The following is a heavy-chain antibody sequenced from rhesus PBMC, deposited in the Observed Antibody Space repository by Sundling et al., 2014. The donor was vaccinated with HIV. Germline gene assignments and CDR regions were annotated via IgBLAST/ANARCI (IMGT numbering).Heavy chain of an antibody. D-gene: IGHD5-24*01. CDR3: AKGSYSGHFEY. V-gene: IGHV3S42*01. J-gene: IGHJ4*01. CDR2: INTGGGNT. CDR1: GFTFNSFY. Sequence: EVQLVESGGGLAKPGESLRLSCAASGFTFNSFYMYWVRQAPGKGLECVSEINTGGGNTYYADSVKGRFTISRDNSKNTLSLQMNSLRAEDTAVYYCAKGSYSGHFEYWGQGVLVTVSS.